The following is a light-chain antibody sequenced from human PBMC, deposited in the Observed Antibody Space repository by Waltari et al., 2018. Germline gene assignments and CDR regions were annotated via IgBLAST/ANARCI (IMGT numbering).Light chain of an antibody. CDR2: DVN. Sequence: QSALTQPASVSGSPGQSITISCTGTNSDIGGYNFVSWYQQHPGKAPRLMIYDVNKRPSGVSNRISGSKSGNTASLTISGLQADDEADYYCTSFTSTTSYVVFGGGTNLTV. CDR3: TSFTSTTSYVV. V-gene: IGLV2-14*03. CDR1: NSDIGGYNF. J-gene: IGLJ2*01.